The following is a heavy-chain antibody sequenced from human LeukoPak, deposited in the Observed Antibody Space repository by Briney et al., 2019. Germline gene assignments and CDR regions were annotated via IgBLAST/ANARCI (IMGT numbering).Heavy chain of an antibody. CDR3: ARERIDCSGGSCYLSG. CDR1: GGTFSSYA. Sequence: SVKVSCKASGGTFSSYAISWVRQAPGQGLEWMGGIIPIFGTANYAQKFQGRVTIITDESTSTAYMELSSLRSEDTAVYYCARERIDCSGGSCYLSGWGQGTLVTVSS. CDR2: IIPIFGTA. V-gene: IGHV1-69*05. D-gene: IGHD2-15*01. J-gene: IGHJ4*02.